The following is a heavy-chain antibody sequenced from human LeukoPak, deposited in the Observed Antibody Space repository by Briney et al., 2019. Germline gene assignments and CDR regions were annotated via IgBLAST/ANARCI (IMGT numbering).Heavy chain of an antibody. J-gene: IGHJ4*02. CDR2: IYYSGST. CDR3: ATRKLGNDY. D-gene: IGHD7-27*01. V-gene: IGHV4-59*13. Sequence: SETLSLTCTVSGGSISPYYWSWIRQPPGKGLEWIGYIYYSGSTNYNPSLKSRVTISLDTSKNQFSLNLSSVTAADTAVYYCATRKLGNDYWGQGTLVTVPS. CDR1: GGSISPYY.